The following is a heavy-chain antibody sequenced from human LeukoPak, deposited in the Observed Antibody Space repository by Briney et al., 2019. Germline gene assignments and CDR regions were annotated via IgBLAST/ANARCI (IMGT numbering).Heavy chain of an antibody. Sequence: GGSLRLSCAASGLTFSSYSMNWVRQAPGKGLEWVSSISTSSNYIYYADSVKGRFTISRDNAKNSLYLQMNSLRAEDTAVYYCARNRGAGGGYFDYWGQGALVTVSS. D-gene: IGHD3-16*01. CDR2: ISTSSNYI. V-gene: IGHV3-21*04. J-gene: IGHJ4*02. CDR3: ARNRGAGGGYFDY. CDR1: GLTFSSYS.